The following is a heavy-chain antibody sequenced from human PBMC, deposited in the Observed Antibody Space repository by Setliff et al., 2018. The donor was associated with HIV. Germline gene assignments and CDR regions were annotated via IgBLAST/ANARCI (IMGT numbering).Heavy chain of an antibody. Sequence: GGSLRLSCAVSGFTFNSAWMNWVRQAPGKGLEWVGRIKTKIDGWATDYAAPAKGRFTISRDDSRNTFYLQMNSLKTEDTAMYSCTAIVGSYDTFDFWGQGTMVTVSS. D-gene: IGHD1-26*01. CDR2: IKTKIDGWAT. J-gene: IGHJ3*01. CDR3: TAIVGSYDTFDF. CDR1: GFTFNSAW. V-gene: IGHV3-15*01.